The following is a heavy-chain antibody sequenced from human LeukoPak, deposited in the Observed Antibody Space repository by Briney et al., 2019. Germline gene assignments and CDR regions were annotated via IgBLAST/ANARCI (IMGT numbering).Heavy chain of an antibody. CDR2: INWNGGST. Sequence: TGGSLRLSCAASGFTFDDYGMSWVRQAPGKGLEWVYGINWNGGSTGYADSVKGRFTISRDNAKNSLYLQMNSLRAEDTALYYCARVGFTWDAFDIWGQGTMVTVSS. J-gene: IGHJ3*02. V-gene: IGHV3-20*04. CDR1: GFTFDDYG. CDR3: ARVGFTWDAFDI.